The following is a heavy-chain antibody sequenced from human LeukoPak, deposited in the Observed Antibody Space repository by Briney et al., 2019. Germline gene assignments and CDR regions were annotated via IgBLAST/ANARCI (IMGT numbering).Heavy chain of an antibody. V-gene: IGHV1-18*01. D-gene: IGHD1-26*01. CDR3: ATMLGSGSVSYLFDY. Sequence: ASVKVSCKASGYTFPSYGISWVRQAPGQGLEWMGWISAYNGNTDYAQKLQGRVTMTTDTSTSTAYVELRSLRSDDTAVYYCATMLGSGSVSYLFDYWGQGTLVTVSS. CDR1: GYTFPSYG. CDR2: ISAYNGNT. J-gene: IGHJ4*02.